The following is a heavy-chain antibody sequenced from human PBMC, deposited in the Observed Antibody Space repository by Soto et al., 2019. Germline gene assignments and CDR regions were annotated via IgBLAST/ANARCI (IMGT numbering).Heavy chain of an antibody. CDR1: GFTFSSYG. V-gene: IGHV3-30*18. J-gene: IGHJ6*02. CDR2: ISYDGSNK. Sequence: PGGSLRLSCAASGFTFSSYGMHWVRQAPGKGLEWVAVISYDGSNKYYADSVKGRFTISRDNSKNTLYLQMNSLRAEDTAVYCCAKDEGWLQLLDYYGMDVWGQGTTVTVSS. CDR3: AKDEGWLQLLDYYGMDV. D-gene: IGHD5-12*01.